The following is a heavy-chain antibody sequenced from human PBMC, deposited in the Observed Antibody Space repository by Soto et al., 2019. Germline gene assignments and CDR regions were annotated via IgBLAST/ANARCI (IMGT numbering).Heavy chain of an antibody. CDR1: GFNVGDNY. Sequence: QVQLVESGGGLVEPGGSLRLSCAASGFNVGDNYMTWIRQAPGKGLEWLSYSSSSGAYTNYADSVKGRFTISRDNAKNSLYLQMDSLRAEDTAVYFCARSSGWRHVFTFDYGLDVWGQGTTVTVSS. CDR3: ARSSGWRHVFTFDYGLDV. CDR2: SSSSGAYT. V-gene: IGHV3-11*06. D-gene: IGHD3-16*01. J-gene: IGHJ6*02.